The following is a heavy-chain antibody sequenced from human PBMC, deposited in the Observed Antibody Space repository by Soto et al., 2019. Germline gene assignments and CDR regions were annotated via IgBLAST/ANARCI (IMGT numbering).Heavy chain of an antibody. J-gene: IGHJ4*02. CDR1: GFSLSTSGVG. V-gene: IGHV2-5*02. CDR3: PPAHESDGDDATVWDFEPNYFYY. D-gene: IGHD4-17*01. Sequence: QITLKESGPTLVKPTQTLTLTCTFSGFSLSTSGVGVGWIRQPPGKALEWLALIYWDDDKRYSPSLKSRLTITKDTSKNQVVLTLSNMHSVDKATYDCPPAHESDGDDATVWDFEPNYFYYRGQGTLVTGSS. CDR2: IYWDDDK.